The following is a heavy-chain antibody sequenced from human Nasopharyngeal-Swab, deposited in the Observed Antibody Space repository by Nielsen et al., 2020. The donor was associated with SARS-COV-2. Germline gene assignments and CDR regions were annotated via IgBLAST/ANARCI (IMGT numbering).Heavy chain of an antibody. V-gene: IGHV3-23*01. CDR3: AILRGGIDY. Sequence: GESLKISCAASGFTFSSSSISWVRQVPGMGLEWVSVIGAAGNTIYADSVKGRFTISRDNSKNTVYLQMNRLRAEDTAVYYCAILRGGIDYWGQGTLVTVSS. CDR1: GFTFSSSS. D-gene: IGHD3-10*01. CDR2: IGAAGNT. J-gene: IGHJ4*02.